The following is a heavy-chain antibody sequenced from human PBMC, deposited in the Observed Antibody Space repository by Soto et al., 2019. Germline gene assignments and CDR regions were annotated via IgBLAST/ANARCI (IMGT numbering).Heavy chain of an antibody. J-gene: IGHJ6*02. CDR1: GGTFRNSA. V-gene: IGHV1-69*12. Sequence: QVQLEQSGAEVKKPGSSVKVSCKASGGTFRNSAISWVRQAPGQGLEWMGGIMPIFPTPDYAQKFQGRVTITADESTSTAYMELSGLRSDDTAVYFCARDNERPKLGGNYYYILDVWGHGTTVTVSS. CDR2: IMPIFPTP. CDR3: ARDNERPKLGGNYYYILDV. D-gene: IGHD6-25*01.